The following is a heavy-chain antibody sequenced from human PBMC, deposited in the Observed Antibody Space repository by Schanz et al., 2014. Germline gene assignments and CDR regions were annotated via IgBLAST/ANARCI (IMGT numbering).Heavy chain of an antibody. D-gene: IGHD2-21*01. Sequence: QVQVVQSGAELKKPGASVKVSCKASGYSFTSYSMHWVRQAPGQRLEWMGWINTGSGDTKYSQNFQGRVTITRDTSASTAYMELSSLRSEDTAVYYCARDLPYCDGGKCYSDGFDIWGQGTLVTISS. CDR3: ARDLPYCDGGKCYSDGFDI. CDR2: INTGSGDT. J-gene: IGHJ3*02. V-gene: IGHV1-3*04. CDR1: GYSFTSYS.